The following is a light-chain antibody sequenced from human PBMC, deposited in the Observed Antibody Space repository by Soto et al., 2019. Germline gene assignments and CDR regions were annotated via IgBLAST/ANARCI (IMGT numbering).Light chain of an antibody. CDR3: SSYTSSSTTV. Sequence: QSVLTQPASVSRSPGQSITISCTGTSSDVGGYNYVSWYQQHPGKAPKLMIYDVSNRPSGVSNRFSGSKSGNTASLTISGLQAEDEADYYCSSYTSSSTTVFGTVTKVTVL. J-gene: IGLJ1*01. CDR2: DVS. V-gene: IGLV2-14*01. CDR1: SSDVGGYNY.